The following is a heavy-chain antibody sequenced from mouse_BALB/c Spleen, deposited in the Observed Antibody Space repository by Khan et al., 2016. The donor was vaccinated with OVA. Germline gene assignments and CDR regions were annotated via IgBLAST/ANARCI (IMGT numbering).Heavy chain of an antibody. CDR3: TKEVGYLSTMKY. CDR2: KNTYTGEP. Sequence: QIQLVQSGPELKKPGETVKLSCKASGYTFTNYGMNWVKQAPGKGLKWMGWKNTYTGEPTYADAFKGRFAFSLETSASPAYLQINNVKTEDTATYICTKEVGYLSTMKYWGQGTTVTVSS. D-gene: IGHD2-4*01. CDR1: GYTFTNYG. J-gene: IGHJ2*01. V-gene: IGHV9-3-1*01.